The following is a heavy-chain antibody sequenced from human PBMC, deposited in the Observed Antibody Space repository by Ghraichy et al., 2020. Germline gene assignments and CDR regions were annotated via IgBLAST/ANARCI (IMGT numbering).Heavy chain of an antibody. CDR2: ISGSGDT. CDR3: AKGEYSSSRFLSNH. V-gene: IGHV3-23*01. J-gene: IGHJ1*01. D-gene: IGHD6-13*01. Sequence: GGSLRLSCAASGFTFSSYAMSWVRLAPGKGLEWVSGISGSGDTYYADSVKGRFTISRDNSKNTLYLQMNSLRAEDTAVYFCAKGEYSSSRFLSNHWGQGTLLTVSS. CDR1: GFTFSSYA.